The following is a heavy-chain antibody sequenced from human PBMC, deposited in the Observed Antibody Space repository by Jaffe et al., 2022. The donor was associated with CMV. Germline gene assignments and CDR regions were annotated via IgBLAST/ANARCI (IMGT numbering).Heavy chain of an antibody. V-gene: IGHV4-34*01. D-gene: IGHD3-9*01. CDR3: ARGKTYYDILTGYQINYYYYYYMDV. Sequence: QVQLQQWGAGLLKPSETLSLTCAVYGGSFSGYYWSWIRQPPGKGLEWIGEINHSGSTNYNPSLKSRVTISVDTSKNQFSLKLSSVTAADTAVYYCARGKTYYDILTGYQINYYYYYYMDVWGKGTTVTVSS. CDR1: GGSFSGYY. CDR2: INHSGST. J-gene: IGHJ6*03.